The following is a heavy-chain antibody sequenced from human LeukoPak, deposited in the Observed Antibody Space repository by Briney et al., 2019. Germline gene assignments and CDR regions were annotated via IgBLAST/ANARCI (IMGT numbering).Heavy chain of an antibody. J-gene: IGHJ4*02. CDR2: ISDSFRIT. CDR3: AKRHGDYFDY. Sequence: GASLRLSCAASGFPFSSYAMSWVRQPPGKGLECVSTISDSFRITDDADSVKGRFTICRDNSKNTLYLQMNTLRAEDTAVYYCAKRHGDYFDYWGQGTLVTVSS. D-gene: IGHD4-17*01. V-gene: IGHV3-23*01. CDR1: GFPFSSYA.